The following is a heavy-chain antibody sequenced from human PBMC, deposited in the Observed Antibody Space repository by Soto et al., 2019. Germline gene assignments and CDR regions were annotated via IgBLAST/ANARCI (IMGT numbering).Heavy chain of an antibody. Sequence: PSETLSLTSTVSGVSFSSYYWTWIRQPPGKGLEWIGYISNSGSTNYNPSLKSRVTISVGTSRNQLSLKLSSVTGADTAIYYCARGRSGSFDYWGQGTLVTVS. J-gene: IGHJ4*02. V-gene: IGHV4-59*12. CDR3: ARGRSGSFDY. D-gene: IGHD1-26*01. CDR1: GVSFSSYY. CDR2: ISNSGST.